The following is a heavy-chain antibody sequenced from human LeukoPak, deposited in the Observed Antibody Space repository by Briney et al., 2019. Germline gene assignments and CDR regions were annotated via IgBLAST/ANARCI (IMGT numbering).Heavy chain of an antibody. CDR2: IYYSGST. Sequence: SETLSLTCTVSGDSISSYYWSWIRQPPGKGLEWIGYIYYSGSTNYNPSLKSRVTISEDPSKNQFSLKLRSVTAADTAVYYCAREDGTAMDNAFDIWSQGTMVTVSS. J-gene: IGHJ3*02. CDR1: GDSISSYY. D-gene: IGHD5-18*01. V-gene: IGHV4-59*12. CDR3: AREDGTAMDNAFDI.